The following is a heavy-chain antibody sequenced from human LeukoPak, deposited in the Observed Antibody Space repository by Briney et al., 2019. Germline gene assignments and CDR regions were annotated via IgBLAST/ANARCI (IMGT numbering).Heavy chain of an antibody. CDR2: IIPIFGTA. D-gene: IGHD3-22*01. CDR3: ARVPPYYYDSSGYYGAFDY. Sequence: GASVKVSCKASGGTFNNFAISWVRQAPGQGLEWMGGIIPIFGTANYAQKFQGRVTITADESTSTAYMELSSLRSEDTAVYYCARVPPYYYDSSGYYGAFDYWGQGTLVTVSS. V-gene: IGHV1-69*13. CDR1: GGTFNNFA. J-gene: IGHJ4*02.